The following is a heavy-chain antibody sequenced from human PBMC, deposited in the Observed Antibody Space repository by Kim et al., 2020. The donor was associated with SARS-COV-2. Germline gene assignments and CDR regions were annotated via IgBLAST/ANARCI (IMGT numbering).Heavy chain of an antibody. Sequence: KFQGRVTMTRDTSTSTVYMELSSLRSEDTAVYYCARAGKEAGYYYYGMDVWGQGTTVTVSS. CDR3: ARAGKEAGYYYYGMDV. V-gene: IGHV1-46*01. J-gene: IGHJ6*02.